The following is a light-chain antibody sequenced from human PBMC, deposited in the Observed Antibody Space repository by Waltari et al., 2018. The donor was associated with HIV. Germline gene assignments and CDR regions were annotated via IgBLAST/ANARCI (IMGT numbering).Light chain of an antibody. J-gene: IGLJ2*01. V-gene: IGLV2-14*03. Sequence: AVTQPASVSWLSGHSTTISCTGADSVFGPYNFVYLYQQHAGKPPILILYHVDSQASVVSVRFSASMSGYSASLTISGLRAEDEGHYYCASCTGDNTVIFGGGTEVTVL. CDR1: DSVFGPYNF. CDR2: HVD. CDR3: ASCTGDNTVI.